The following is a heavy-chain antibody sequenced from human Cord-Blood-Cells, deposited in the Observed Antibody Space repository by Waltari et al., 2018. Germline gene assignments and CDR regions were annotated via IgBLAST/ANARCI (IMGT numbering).Heavy chain of an antibody. CDR2: ISYDGSNK. V-gene: IGHV3-30-3*01. CDR1: GFTFSSYA. J-gene: IGHJ4*02. D-gene: IGHD6-13*01. CDR3: ARDSPVGSSWYFDY. Sequence: QVQLVESGGGVVQPGRSLRLSCAASGFTFSSYAMHWVRQAPGKGLGWVAVISYDGSNKYYADSVKGRFTISRDNSKNTLYLQMNSLRAEDTAVYYCARDSPVGSSWYFDYWGQGTLVTVSS.